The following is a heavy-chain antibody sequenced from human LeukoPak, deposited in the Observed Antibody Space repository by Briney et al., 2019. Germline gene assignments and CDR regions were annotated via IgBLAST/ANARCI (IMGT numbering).Heavy chain of an antibody. Sequence: SETLSLTCTVSGGSITTYYWSWIRQSPGKGLEWIGYIYPGGTTSYDPSLTSRVTISLDRSRSQFSLKLSSVTAADTAVYYCARQVGSSRIDYWGQGTLVTVSS. V-gene: IGHV4-59*08. J-gene: IGHJ4*02. CDR2: IYPGGTT. D-gene: IGHD1-26*01. CDR1: GGSITTYY. CDR3: ARQVGSSRIDY.